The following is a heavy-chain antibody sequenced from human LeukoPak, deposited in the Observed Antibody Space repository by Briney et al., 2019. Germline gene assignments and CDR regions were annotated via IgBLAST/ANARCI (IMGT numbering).Heavy chain of an antibody. V-gene: IGHV1-2*02. J-gene: IGHJ4*02. CDR2: INPNSGGT. D-gene: IGHD6-6*01. CDR1: GYTFTGYY. Sequence: ASVKVSCKASGYTFTGYYMHWVRQAPGQGLEWMGWINPNSGGTNYAQKFQGRVTMTRDTSISTAYMELSRLRSDDTAVYYCARGPVRSSSSFEVFLWEDFDYWGQGTLVTVSS. CDR3: ARGPVRSSSSFEVFLWEDFDY.